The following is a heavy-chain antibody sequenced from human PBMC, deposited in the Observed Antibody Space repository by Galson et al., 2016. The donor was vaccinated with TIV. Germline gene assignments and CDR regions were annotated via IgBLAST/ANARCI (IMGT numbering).Heavy chain of an antibody. CDR1: GNMFTSDY. Sequence: SVKVSCKASGNMFTSDYMHWVRQAPGQGLEWMGIISPSGGRTTYAQKFQGRITMTRDTSTSTAYMELSSLRSEDTAVYYCARPPYCGGDCFKYDSWGQGTLVTVSS. CDR2: ISPSGGRT. J-gene: IGHJ4*02. V-gene: IGHV1-46*01. CDR3: ARPPYCGGDCFKYDS. D-gene: IGHD2-21*01.